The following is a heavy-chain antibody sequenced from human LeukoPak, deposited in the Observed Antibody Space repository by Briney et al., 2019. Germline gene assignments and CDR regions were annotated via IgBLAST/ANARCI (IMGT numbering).Heavy chain of an antibody. J-gene: IGHJ4*02. Sequence: PSETLSLTCTVSGGSISSYYWSWIRQPPGKGLEWIGYIYYSGSTNYNPSLKSRVTISVDTSKNQCSLKLSSVTAADTAVYYCARNYDFWSGYSSAPLGYWGQGTLVTVSS. CDR3: ARNYDFWSGYSSAPLGY. V-gene: IGHV4-59*01. CDR2: IYYSGST. CDR1: GGSISSYY. D-gene: IGHD3-3*01.